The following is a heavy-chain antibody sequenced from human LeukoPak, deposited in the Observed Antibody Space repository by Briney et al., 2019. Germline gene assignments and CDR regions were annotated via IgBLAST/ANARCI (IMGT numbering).Heavy chain of an antibody. CDR2: INPGGDNT. Sequence: GASVKVSCKASGYTFTKSYIHWVRQAPGQRLEWMGLINPGGDNTNYAQNFQGRVTITRDTSASTAYMELSSLRSEDMAVYYCARDLSSSWYWAFDYWGQGTLVTVSS. D-gene: IGHD6-13*01. CDR1: GYTFTKSY. CDR3: ARDLSSSWYWAFDY. J-gene: IGHJ4*02. V-gene: IGHV1-46*01.